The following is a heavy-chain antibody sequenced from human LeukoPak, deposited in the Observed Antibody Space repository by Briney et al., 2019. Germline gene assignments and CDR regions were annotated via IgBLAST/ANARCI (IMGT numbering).Heavy chain of an antibody. D-gene: IGHD4-23*01. CDR2: INPNSGGT. V-gene: IGHV1-2*02. J-gene: IGHJ4*02. CDR1: GYTFTGYY. Sequence: ASVKVSCKASGYTFTGYYMHWVRQAPGQGLEWMGWINPNSGGTNYAQKFQGRVTMTRDTSTSTVYMELSSLRSEDTAVYHCARDLYGGNAGLFDYWGQGTLVTVSS. CDR3: ARDLYGGNAGLFDY.